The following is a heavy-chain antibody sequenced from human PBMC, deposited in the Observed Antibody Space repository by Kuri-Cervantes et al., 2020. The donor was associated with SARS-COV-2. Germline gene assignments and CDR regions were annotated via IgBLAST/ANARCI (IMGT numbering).Heavy chain of an antibody. CDR1: GFTSSNYA. V-gene: IGHV3-23*01. J-gene: IGHJ4*02. Sequence: GGSLRLSCAAAGFTSSNYAASWVRQAPGKGLEWVSYINGYGDRTHYVDSVKVRFTISRDNAKNSLYLQMDSLRAEDTAVYYCARLGVRIIGVAGTRFDYWGQGTLVTVSS. D-gene: IGHD6-19*01. CDR2: INGYGDRT. CDR3: ARLGVRIIGVAGTRFDY.